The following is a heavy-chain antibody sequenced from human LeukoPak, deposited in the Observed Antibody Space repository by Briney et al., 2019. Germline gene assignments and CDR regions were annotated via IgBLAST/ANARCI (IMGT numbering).Heavy chain of an antibody. Sequence: ASVKVSCKASGYTFTSYGISWVRQAPGQGLEWMGWISAYNGNTNYAQKLQGRVTMTTDTSTSTAYMELRSLRSDDTAVYYCARDKNGVRRYYYYYGMDVWGQGTTVTVSS. J-gene: IGHJ6*02. D-gene: IGHD2-8*01. CDR2: ISAYNGNT. CDR3: ARDKNGVRRYYYYYGMDV. V-gene: IGHV1-18*01. CDR1: GYTFTSYG.